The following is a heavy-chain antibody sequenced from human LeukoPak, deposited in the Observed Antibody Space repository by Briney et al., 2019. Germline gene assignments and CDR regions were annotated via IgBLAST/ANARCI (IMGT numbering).Heavy chain of an antibody. CDR2: ISYDGNNK. CDR1: GFTFTTYG. Sequence: PGGSLRLSCAASGFTFTTYGMHWDRQAPGKGLEWVAFISYDGNNKYYADFVKGRFTISRDTSKNTLYLQMNSLSTEDTAVYYCAKDHDYGDYAVDYWGQGTLVTVSS. V-gene: IGHV3-30*18. D-gene: IGHD4-17*01. CDR3: AKDHDYGDYAVDY. J-gene: IGHJ4*02.